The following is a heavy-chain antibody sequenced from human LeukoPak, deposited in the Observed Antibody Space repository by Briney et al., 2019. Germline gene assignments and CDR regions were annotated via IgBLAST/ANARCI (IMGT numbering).Heavy chain of an antibody. CDR1: GGSFSGYY. Sequence: SETLSLTCAVYGGSFSGYYWSWIRQPPGKGLEWIGEINHSGSTNYNPSLKSRVTISVDTSKNQFSLKLSSVTAADTAVYYCARAGHLSFDYYGMDVWGQGTTVTVSS. CDR2: INHSGST. J-gene: IGHJ6*02. V-gene: IGHV4-34*01. CDR3: ARAGHLSFDYYGMDV.